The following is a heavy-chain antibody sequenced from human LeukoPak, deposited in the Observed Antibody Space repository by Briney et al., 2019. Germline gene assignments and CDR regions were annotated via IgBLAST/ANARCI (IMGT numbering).Heavy chain of an antibody. V-gene: IGHV3-21*06. D-gene: IGHD1-26*01. CDR3: ARDPYSGNYGAYYYYYMDV. CDR2: ITSSSSYR. CDR1: GFGFSSSE. J-gene: IGHJ6*03. Sequence: GGSLRLSCAASGFGFSSSEMNWVRQAPGKGLEWVSSITSSSSYRYYADSVKGRFTISRDNAKNSLYLQMDSLRVEDTAEYYCARDPYSGNYGAYYYYYMDVWGKGTTVTVSS.